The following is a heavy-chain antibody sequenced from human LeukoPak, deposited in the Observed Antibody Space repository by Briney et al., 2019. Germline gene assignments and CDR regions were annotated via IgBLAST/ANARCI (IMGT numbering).Heavy chain of an antibody. CDR2: ISAGGSTR. V-gene: IGHV3-48*03. Sequence: GGSLRLSCVASGFSFSSYRMNWVRQTPGKGLEWLSFISAGGSTRYYADSVKGRFTISRDDAKNSLYLQMNSLRAEDTAVYYCASNVDTATRAYWGQGTLVTVSS. CDR1: GFSFSSYR. J-gene: IGHJ4*02. CDR3: ASNVDTATRAY. D-gene: IGHD5-18*01.